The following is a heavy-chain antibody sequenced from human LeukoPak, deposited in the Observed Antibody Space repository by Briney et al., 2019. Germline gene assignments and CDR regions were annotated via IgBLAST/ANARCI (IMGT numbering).Heavy chain of an antibody. CDR3: ARCRTTVTAMPGY. CDR1: GFTFSRYW. CDR2: INKDESEK. D-gene: IGHD4-17*01. J-gene: IGHJ4*02. Sequence: GGSLRLSCAASGFTFSRYWMSWVRQVPRKGLEWVANINKDESEKYYVDSVKGRFTISRDNAKNSLYLQMNSLRAEDTAVYYCARCRTTVTAMPGYWGQGTLVTVSS. V-gene: IGHV3-7*03.